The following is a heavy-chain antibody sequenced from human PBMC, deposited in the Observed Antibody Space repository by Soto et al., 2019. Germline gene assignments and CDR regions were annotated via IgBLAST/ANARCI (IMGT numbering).Heavy chain of an antibody. J-gene: IGHJ3*02. Sequence: PGESLKISCKGYGYSFSTHWLAWVRQMPGKGLEYMGIIYPGDSDARYSPSFQGQVTLSADKSISTACLQWTSLKASDTAIYFCARARVSTPRLEDPFDIWGQGTMVTV. CDR1: GYSFSTHW. D-gene: IGHD5-12*01. CDR3: ARARVSTPRLEDPFDI. V-gene: IGHV5-51*01. CDR2: IYPGDSDA.